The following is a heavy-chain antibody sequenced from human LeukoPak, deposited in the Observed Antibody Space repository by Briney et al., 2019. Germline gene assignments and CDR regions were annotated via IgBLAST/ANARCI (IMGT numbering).Heavy chain of an antibody. CDR2: IHYTGST. J-gene: IGHJ5*02. Sequence: SETLSLTCTVSGGSISSYYWSWIRQSPGKGRECIGYIHYTGSTNYNPSLKSRVTISVETSKNQFSLKLKSVTAADTAVYYCARGGYYGSGNDFRFDPWGQGTRVTVSS. CDR3: ARGGYYGSGNDFRFDP. CDR1: GGSISSYY. V-gene: IGHV4-59*01. D-gene: IGHD3-10*01.